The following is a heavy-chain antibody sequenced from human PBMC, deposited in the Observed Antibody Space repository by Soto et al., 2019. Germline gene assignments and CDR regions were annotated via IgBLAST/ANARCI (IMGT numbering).Heavy chain of an antibody. CDR2: IYHSGST. Sequence: QLQLQESGSGLVKPSQTLSLTCAVSGDSISSGCYFWSWIRQPPGKGLEWIGYIYHSGSTYYNPSLKSRLTISVDRSENPFSLKLSSVTAADTAVYYCARGGLTGATTLSDYWSQGTLFTVSS. J-gene: IGHJ4*02. D-gene: IGHD1-26*01. CDR3: ARGGLTGATTLSDY. V-gene: IGHV4-30-2*01. CDR1: GDSISSGCYF.